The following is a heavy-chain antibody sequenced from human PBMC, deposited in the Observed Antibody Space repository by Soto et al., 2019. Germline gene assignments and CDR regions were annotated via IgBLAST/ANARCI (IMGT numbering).Heavy chain of an antibody. CDR2: ISYDGSNK. Sequence: QVQLVESGGGVVQPGRSLRLSCAASGFTFSSYAMHWVRQAPGKGLEWVAVISYDGSNKYYADSVKGRFTISRDNSKNTLYLQMNSLRAEETAVYYCASDDAQYDFWSGYYNLDHWGQGTLVTVSS. CDR1: GFTFSSYA. V-gene: IGHV3-30-3*01. D-gene: IGHD3-3*01. J-gene: IGHJ4*02. CDR3: ASDDAQYDFWSGYYNLDH.